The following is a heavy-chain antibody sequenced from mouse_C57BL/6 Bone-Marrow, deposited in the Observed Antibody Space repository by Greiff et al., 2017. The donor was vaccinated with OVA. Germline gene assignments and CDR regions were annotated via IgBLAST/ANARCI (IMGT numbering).Heavy chain of an antibody. Sequence: VMLVESGPGLVQPSQSLSITCTVSGFSLTSYGVHWVRQSPGKGLEWLGVLWSGGSTDYNAAFISRLSISKDNSKSQVFFKMNSLQADYTAIYYCARSIYYDYSYWYFDVWGTGTTVTVSS. CDR1: GFSLTSYG. J-gene: IGHJ1*03. D-gene: IGHD2-4*01. V-gene: IGHV2-2*01. CDR2: LWSGGST. CDR3: ARSIYYDYSYWYFDV.